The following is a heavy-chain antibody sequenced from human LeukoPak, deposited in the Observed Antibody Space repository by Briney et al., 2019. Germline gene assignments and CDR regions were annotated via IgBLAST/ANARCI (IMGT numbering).Heavy chain of an antibody. J-gene: IGHJ4*02. CDR2: INQDGSEK. CDR1: GLNFRSSW. D-gene: IGHD2/OR15-2a*01. CDR3: ARAFYSYFDY. Sequence: GGSLRLSCAASGLNFRSSWMSWIRQAPGKGLERVANINQDGSEKYYVDSVKGRFTISRDNAKNSLYLQMKSLRVEDTAVYYCARAFYSYFDYWDQGTLVVVST. V-gene: IGHV3-7*03.